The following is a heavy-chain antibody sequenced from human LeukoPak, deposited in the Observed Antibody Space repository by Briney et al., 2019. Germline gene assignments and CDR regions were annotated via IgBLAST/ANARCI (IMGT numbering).Heavy chain of an antibody. CDR3: AVGANPGAFDY. J-gene: IGHJ4*02. CDR1: GFTFSNYW. CDR2: INGDGSGT. Sequence: PGGSLRLSCAASGFTFSNYWMHWVRHAPRKGLVWVSRINGDGSGTGYADSVKGRFTISRDNAKNTLYLQMNSLRAEDTAVYYCAVGANPGAFDYWGQGTLVTVSS. V-gene: IGHV3-74*01. D-gene: IGHD1-26*01.